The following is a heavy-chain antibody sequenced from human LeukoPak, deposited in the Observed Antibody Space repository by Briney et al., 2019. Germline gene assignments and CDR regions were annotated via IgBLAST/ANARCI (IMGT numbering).Heavy chain of an antibody. V-gene: IGHV3-23*01. D-gene: IGHD1-26*01. Sequence: GGTLRLSCAASGFTFSSFGMSWVRQGPGKGLEWVSGISGNGRGTYYADSVKGRFTISRDNSRNTLYLQMNSLRAEDTALYYCAARSGISPYYIDYWGQGTLVTVSS. CDR3: AARSGISPYYIDY. CDR1: GFTFSSFG. J-gene: IGHJ4*02. CDR2: ISGNGRGT.